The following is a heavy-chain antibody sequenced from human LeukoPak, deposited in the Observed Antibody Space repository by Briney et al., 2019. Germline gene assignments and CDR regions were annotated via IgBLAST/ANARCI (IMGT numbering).Heavy chain of an antibody. J-gene: IGHJ5*02. V-gene: IGHV4-34*01. Sequence: SETLSLTCAVYGGSFSGYYWSWIRQPPGKGLEWIGEINHSGSTNYNPSLKSRVTISVDTSKNQFSLKLSSVTAADTAVYYCARGLGYCSSTSCRGNWFDPWGQGTLDTVSS. D-gene: IGHD2-2*01. CDR1: GGSFSGYY. CDR2: INHSGST. CDR3: ARGLGYCSSTSCRGNWFDP.